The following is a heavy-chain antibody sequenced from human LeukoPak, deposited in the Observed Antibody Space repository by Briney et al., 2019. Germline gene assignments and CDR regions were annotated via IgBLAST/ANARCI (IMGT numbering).Heavy chain of an antibody. D-gene: IGHD5-24*01. Sequence: SDTQSLTYTLSVVSLRSHYWTWIRQPPGKGLEWIGYVFYTGTINYNPSLNRRVTMSVDTSKSQFSLRLSSVTAADTAVYYCARGDGWHDKWGQGTLVTVSS. CDR1: VVSLRSHY. V-gene: IGHV4-59*11. J-gene: IGHJ4*02. CDR3: ARGDGWHDK. CDR2: VFYTGTI.